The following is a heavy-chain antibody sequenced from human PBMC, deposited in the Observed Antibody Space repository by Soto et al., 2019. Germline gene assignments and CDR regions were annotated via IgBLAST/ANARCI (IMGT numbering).Heavy chain of an antibody. CDR2: INSDGSST. J-gene: IGHJ4*02. D-gene: IGHD6-19*01. V-gene: IGHV3-74*01. CDR3: AVAVVGPTAIGY. Sequence: EVQLVESGGGLVQPGGSLRLSCAASGFAFSSYWMHWVRQAPRKGLMWVSRINSDGSSTSYADSVKGRFTISRDNAKNTLYLQMNSLRAEDTAVYYCAVAVVGPTAIGYWGQGTLVTVSS. CDR1: GFAFSSYW.